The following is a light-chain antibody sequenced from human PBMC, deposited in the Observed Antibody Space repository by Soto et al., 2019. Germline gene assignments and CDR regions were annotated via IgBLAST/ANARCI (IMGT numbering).Light chain of an antibody. J-gene: IGKJ2*01. CDR3: QQYSSSYDTSLYT. CDR2: GSY. CDR1: QSVSSSY. Sequence: EIVLTQSPGTLSLSPGETATLSYRASQSVSSSYLAWYQQKPGQAPRLLVYGSYHRATGIADRFSGSGSGTDFTLTISRLEPEDFAVYYCQQYSSSYDTSLYTFGQGTKVEIK. V-gene: IGKV3-20*01.